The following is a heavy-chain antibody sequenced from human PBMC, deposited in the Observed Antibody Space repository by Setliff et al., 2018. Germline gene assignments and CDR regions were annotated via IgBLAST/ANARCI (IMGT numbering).Heavy chain of an antibody. CDR3: ARDYGPNDY. V-gene: IGHV4-39*07. Sequence: SETLSLTCNVSGVSFSSTTFYWAWIRQSPGKGLEWIGSIYHTGTTYYNPSLKSRVTISVDTSKNQFSLRLSSVTAADTAVYLCARDYGPNDYWGQGSLVTSPQ. J-gene: IGHJ4*02. D-gene: IGHD3-16*01. CDR1: GVSFSSTTFY. CDR2: IYHTGTT.